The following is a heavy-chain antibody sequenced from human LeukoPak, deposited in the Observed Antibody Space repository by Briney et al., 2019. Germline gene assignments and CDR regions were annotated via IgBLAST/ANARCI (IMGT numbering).Heavy chain of an antibody. J-gene: IGHJ4*02. D-gene: IGHD2-21*02. CDR1: GYSISSGNY. CDR2: IYHSGST. CDR3: ARRVTFDY. V-gene: IGHV4-38-2*01. Sequence: SETLSLTCAVSGYSISSGNYWGWIRQPPGKGLEWIGSIYHSGSTYYNPSLKSRVTISVDTSKNQFSLKLSSVTAADTAVYYCARRVTFDYWGQGTLVTVSS.